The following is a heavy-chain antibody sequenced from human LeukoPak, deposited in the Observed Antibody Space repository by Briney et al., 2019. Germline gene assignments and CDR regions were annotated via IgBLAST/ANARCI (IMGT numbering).Heavy chain of an antibody. Sequence: SETLSLTCAVYGGSFSGYYWSWIRQPPGKGLEWIGEINHSGSTNYNPSLKSRVTISVDMSKNQFSLKLSSVTAADTAVYYCARGGLRWLYNWFDPWGQGTLVTVSS. D-gene: IGHD4-23*01. CDR2: INHSGST. J-gene: IGHJ5*02. CDR3: ARGGLRWLYNWFDP. CDR1: GGSFSGYY. V-gene: IGHV4-34*01.